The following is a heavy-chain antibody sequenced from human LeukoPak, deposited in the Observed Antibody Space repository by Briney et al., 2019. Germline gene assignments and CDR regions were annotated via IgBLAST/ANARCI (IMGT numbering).Heavy chain of an antibody. D-gene: IGHD6-6*01. CDR2: ISYDGSNK. Sequence: PGRSLRLSCLASGFSFNGYGMHWVRQAPGKGLEWVAVISYDGSNKYYADSVKGRFTISRDNSKNTLYLQMNSLRAEDTAVYYCATDAARPSTDFDYWGQGTLVTVSS. CDR1: GFSFNGYG. J-gene: IGHJ4*02. CDR3: ATDAARPSTDFDY. V-gene: IGHV3-30*03.